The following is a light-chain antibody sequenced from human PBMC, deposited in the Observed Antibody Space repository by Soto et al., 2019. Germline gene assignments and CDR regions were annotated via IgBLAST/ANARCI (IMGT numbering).Light chain of an antibody. CDR1: QGISNF. CDR3: QKYNSPPRT. Sequence: DIQVTQPPSSLSASVGDRVTITCRASQGISNFLAWYQQKPGEVPKLLIYAASTLQSGVPSRFSGSGSGTEFTLTISSLQPEDVATYYCQKYNSPPRTFGQGTKVEI. CDR2: AAS. J-gene: IGKJ1*01. V-gene: IGKV1-27*01.